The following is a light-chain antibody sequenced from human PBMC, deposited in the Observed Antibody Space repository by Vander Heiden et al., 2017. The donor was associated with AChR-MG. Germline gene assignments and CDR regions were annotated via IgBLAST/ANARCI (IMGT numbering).Light chain of an antibody. CDR2: DVS. CDR1: SSDVGGYNY. Sequence: QSALTQPRSVSGSPGQSVTISCTGTSSDVGGYNYVSWYQQHPGKAPNLMIYDVSKRPSGVPDRFSGSKSGNTASLTISGLQAEDEADYYCCSYAGSYTPLVVFGGGTKLTVL. V-gene: IGLV2-11*01. J-gene: IGLJ2*01. CDR3: CSYAGSYTPLVV.